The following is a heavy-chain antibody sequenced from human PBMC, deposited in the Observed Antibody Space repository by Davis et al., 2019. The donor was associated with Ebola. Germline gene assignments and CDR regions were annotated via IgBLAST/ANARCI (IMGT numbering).Heavy chain of an antibody. CDR3: ARDDVSYYNSSGYFY. J-gene: IGHJ4*02. D-gene: IGHD3-22*01. V-gene: IGHV3-21*01. CDR1: GFTFSSYS. Sequence: GGSLRLSCAATGFTFSSYSMNWVRQAPGKGLEWVSAISGSGGSTYYADSVKGRFTISRDNAKNSLYLQMNSLRAEETAVYYCARDDVSYYNSSGYFYWGQGTLVTVSS. CDR2: ISGSGGST.